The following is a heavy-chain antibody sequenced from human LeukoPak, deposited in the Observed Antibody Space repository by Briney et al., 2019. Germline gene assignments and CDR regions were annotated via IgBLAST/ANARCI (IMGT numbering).Heavy chain of an antibody. CDR3: ARDLVGIGNSFDY. Sequence: GGSLRLSCAASGFTFRNFVLHLVRQAPGKGLEWVATIPYDGSNKYYADSVKGRFTISRDNSKNTLYLQMSSLRAEDTAVYYCARDLVGIGNSFDYWGQGTLVTVSS. CDR2: IPYDGSNK. V-gene: IGHV3-30-3*01. CDR1: GFTFRNFV. D-gene: IGHD1-26*01. J-gene: IGHJ4*02.